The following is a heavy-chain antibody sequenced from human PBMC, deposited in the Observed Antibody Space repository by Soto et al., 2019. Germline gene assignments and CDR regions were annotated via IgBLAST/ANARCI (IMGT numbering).Heavy chain of an antibody. V-gene: IGHV1-69*01. CDR1: GGTFSSYA. D-gene: IGHD2-15*01. Sequence: QVQLVQSGAEVKKPGSSVKVSCKASGGTFSSYAISWVRQAPGQGLEWMGGIIPIFGTANYAQKFQGRVTITADESTSTAYMELSSLRSEDTAVYYCTGGYCSGGSCYSRSYYYGMDVWGQGTTVTVSS. CDR2: IIPIFGTA. J-gene: IGHJ6*02. CDR3: TGGYCSGGSCYSRSYYYGMDV.